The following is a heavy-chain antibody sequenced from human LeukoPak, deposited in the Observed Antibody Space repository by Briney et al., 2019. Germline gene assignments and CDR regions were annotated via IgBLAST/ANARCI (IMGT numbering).Heavy chain of an antibody. CDR3: ARTTYYYGSGSYYFDY. J-gene: IGHJ4*02. CDR2: IYYSGST. D-gene: IGHD3-10*01. Sequence: PSETLSLTCSVSGGSISGYYWNWVRQPPGKGLEWIGYIYYSGSTNYNPSLKSRVTISVDTSKNQFSLKLSSVTAADTAVYYCARTTYYYGSGSYYFDYWGQGTLVTVSS. CDR1: GGSISGYY. V-gene: IGHV4-59*08.